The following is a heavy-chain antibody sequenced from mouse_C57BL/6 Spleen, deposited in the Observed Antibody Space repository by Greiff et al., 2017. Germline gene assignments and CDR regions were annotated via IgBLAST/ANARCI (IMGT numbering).Heavy chain of an antibody. D-gene: IGHD1-1*02. J-gene: IGHJ3*01. V-gene: IGHV1-15*01. CDR2: IDPETGGT. Sequence: VKLMESGAELVRPGASVTLSCKASGYTFTDYEMHWVKQTPVHGLEWIGAIDPETGGTAYNQKFKGKAILTADKSSSTAYMELRSLTSEDSAVYYCTRSDYAWFAYWGQGTLVTVSA. CDR1: GYTFTDYE. CDR3: TRSDYAWFAY.